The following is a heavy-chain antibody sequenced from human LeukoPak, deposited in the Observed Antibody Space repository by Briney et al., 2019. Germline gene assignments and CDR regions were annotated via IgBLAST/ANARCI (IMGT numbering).Heavy chain of an antibody. Sequence: GGSLRLSCAASGFTVSSNYMSWVRQAPGKGLEWVSVIYSGGSTYYADSAKGRFTISRDNSKNTLYLQMNSLRAGDTAVYYCARELVNWFDPWGQGTLVTVSS. D-gene: IGHD1-7*01. V-gene: IGHV3-66*02. CDR1: GFTVSSNY. CDR3: ARELVNWFDP. J-gene: IGHJ5*02. CDR2: IYSGGST.